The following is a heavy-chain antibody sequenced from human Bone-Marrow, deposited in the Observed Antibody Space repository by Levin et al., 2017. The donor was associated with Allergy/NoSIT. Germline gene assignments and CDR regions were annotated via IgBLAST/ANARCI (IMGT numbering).Heavy chain of an antibody. D-gene: IGHD3-10*01. CDR1: GFSLSTSGMC. Sequence: GSGPTLVKPTQTLTLTCTFSGFSLSTSGMCVNWIRQPPGKALEWLARIDWDDDKYYNTSLKTRLTISKDTSKNQVVLTMTNMDPVDTATYFCARIPHPSYYGSGIQWGQGTLVTVSS. J-gene: IGHJ4*02. CDR3: ARIPHPSYYGSGIQ. CDR2: IDWDDDK. V-gene: IGHV2-70*11.